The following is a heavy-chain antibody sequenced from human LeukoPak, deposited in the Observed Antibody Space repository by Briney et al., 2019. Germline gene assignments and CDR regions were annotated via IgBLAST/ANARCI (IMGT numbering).Heavy chain of an antibody. CDR3: AKEIHNYDFWSGGYYYGMDV. V-gene: IGHV3-23*01. CDR1: GFTFSSYA. Sequence: PGGSLRLSCAASGFTFSSYAMSWVRQAPGKGLEWVSAISGSSGSTYYADSVKGRFTISRDNSKNTLYLQMNSLRAEDTAVYYCAKEIHNYDFWSGGYYYGMDVWGQGTTVTVSS. J-gene: IGHJ6*02. CDR2: ISGSSGST. D-gene: IGHD3-3*01.